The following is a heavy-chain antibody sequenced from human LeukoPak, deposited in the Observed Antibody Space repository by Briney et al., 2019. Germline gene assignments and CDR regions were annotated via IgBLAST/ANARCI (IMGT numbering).Heavy chain of an antibody. Sequence: SETLSLTCAVSGDSTSSNYWWTWVRQPPGKGLEWIGEINHSGSTNYNPSLKSRVTISVDTSKNQFSLKLSSVTAADTAVYYCARGRYSSGWYAYYYMDVWGKGTTVTVSS. CDR1: GDSTSSNYW. D-gene: IGHD6-19*01. CDR3: ARGRYSSGWYAYYYMDV. V-gene: IGHV4-4*02. CDR2: INHSGST. J-gene: IGHJ6*03.